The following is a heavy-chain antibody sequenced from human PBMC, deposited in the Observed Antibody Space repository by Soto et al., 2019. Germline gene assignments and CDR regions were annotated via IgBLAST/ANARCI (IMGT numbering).Heavy chain of an antibody. J-gene: IGHJ4*02. Sequence: QVQLVQSGAEVKKPGSSVKVSCKASGGTFSSYTISWVRQAPGQGLEWMGRIIPILGIANYAQKFQGRVTITADKSTSTAYMELSSLRSEDTAVYYWARVTYYYDSSGYPFDYWGQGTLVTVSS. D-gene: IGHD3-22*01. CDR2: IIPILGIA. CDR3: ARVTYYYDSSGYPFDY. V-gene: IGHV1-69*02. CDR1: GGTFSSYT.